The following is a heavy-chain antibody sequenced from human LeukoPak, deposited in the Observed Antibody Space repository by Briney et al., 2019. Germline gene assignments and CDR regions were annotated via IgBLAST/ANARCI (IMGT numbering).Heavy chain of an antibody. D-gene: IGHD3-10*01. Sequence: GRSLRLSCAASGFTFSSYGMHWVRQAPGKGLEWVAVISYDGSNKYYADSVKGRFTISRDNSKNTLYLQMNSLRADDTAVYYCARGGGSSLWFGQYYFDYWGQGTLVTVSS. V-gene: IGHV3-30*03. J-gene: IGHJ4*02. CDR2: ISYDGSNK. CDR3: ARGGGSSLWFGQYYFDY. CDR1: GFTFSSYG.